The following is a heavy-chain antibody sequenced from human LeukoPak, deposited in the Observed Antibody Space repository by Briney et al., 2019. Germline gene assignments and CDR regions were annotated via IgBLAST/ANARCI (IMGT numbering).Heavy chain of an antibody. D-gene: IGHD6-19*01. CDR1: GGSISSYY. CDR2: IYYSGST. V-gene: IGHV4-59*08. J-gene: IGHJ5*02. Sequence: SETLSLTCTVSGGSISSYYWSWIRQPPGKGLEWIGYIYYSGSTNYNPSLKSRVTISIDTSRNQFSMNLNSVTAADTAVYYCAKGAGPPWFDPWGQGTLVTVSS. CDR3: AKGAGPPWFDP.